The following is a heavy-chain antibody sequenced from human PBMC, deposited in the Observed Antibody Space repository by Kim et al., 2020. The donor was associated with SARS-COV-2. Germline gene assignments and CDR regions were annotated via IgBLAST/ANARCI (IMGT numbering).Heavy chain of an antibody. J-gene: IGHJ6*02. CDR3: AAPYCSSTSCYKSYGMDV. V-gene: IGHV3-30*07. Sequence: KGRFTISRDNSKNTLYLQMNSLRAEDTAVYYCAAPYCSSTSCYKSYGMDVWGQGTTVTVSS. D-gene: IGHD2-2*02.